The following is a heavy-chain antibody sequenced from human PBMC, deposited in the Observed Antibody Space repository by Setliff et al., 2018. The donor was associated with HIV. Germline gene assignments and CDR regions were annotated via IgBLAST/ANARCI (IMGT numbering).Heavy chain of an antibody. Sequence: EASVKVSCKASGYTFNVYYIHWVRQAPGQGPEWMGWVNPNSGGTNYAQKFLGRVTMTRDTSISTAYMELSRLRSDDTAVYYCARKGAAAGDYMDVWGKGTTVTVSS. J-gene: IGHJ6*03. CDR1: GYTFNVYY. CDR3: ARKGAAAGDYMDV. V-gene: IGHV1-2*02. CDR2: VNPNSGGT. D-gene: IGHD6-13*01.